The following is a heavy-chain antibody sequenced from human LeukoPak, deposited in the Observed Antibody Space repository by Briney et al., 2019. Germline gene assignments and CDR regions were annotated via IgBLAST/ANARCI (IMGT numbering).Heavy chain of an antibody. CDR3: ARGFGAGSYYYGWFDP. CDR2: IHDSGST. Sequence: PSQTLSLTCTVSGASISSGDYHWNWIRQPPGKGLEWIGFIHDSGSTYYNPSLKSRVSISRDMSKNQLSLMLSSVTAADTAVYYCARGFGAGSYYYGWFDPWGQGTLVSVSS. CDR1: GASISSGDYH. D-gene: IGHD3-10*01. J-gene: IGHJ5*02. V-gene: IGHV4-30-4*01.